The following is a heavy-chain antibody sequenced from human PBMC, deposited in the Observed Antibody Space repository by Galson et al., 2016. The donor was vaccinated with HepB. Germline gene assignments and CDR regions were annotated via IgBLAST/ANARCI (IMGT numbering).Heavy chain of an antibody. Sequence: SLRLSCAVSGFTFSDYYMTWIRQAPGKGLEWISYIDMSDITIYYADSVKGRFTVSRDNANRSLYLQMNSLRAEDTAVYYCARTWYYSILSGYYPYFDDWGQGTLVTVSP. CDR3: ARTWYYSILSGYYPYFDD. J-gene: IGHJ4*02. V-gene: IGHV3-11*01. D-gene: IGHD3-9*01. CDR2: IDMSDITI. CDR1: GFTFSDYY.